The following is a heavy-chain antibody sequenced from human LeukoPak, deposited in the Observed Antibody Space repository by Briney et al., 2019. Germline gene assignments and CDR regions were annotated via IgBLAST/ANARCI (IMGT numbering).Heavy chain of an antibody. CDR1: GYTFTGYF. Sequence: ASVKVSCKASGYTFTGYFIHWVRQAPGQGLEWMGWINPNSGGTNYAQKFQGRVTMTRDTTISTAYMELSRLRSDDTAVYYCARDERYDSSGYPFDYWGQGTLVTVSS. V-gene: IGHV1-2*02. CDR3: ARDERYDSSGYPFDY. J-gene: IGHJ4*02. D-gene: IGHD3-22*01. CDR2: INPNSGGT.